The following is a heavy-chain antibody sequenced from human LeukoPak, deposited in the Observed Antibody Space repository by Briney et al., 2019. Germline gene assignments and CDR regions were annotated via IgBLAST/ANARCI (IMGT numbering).Heavy chain of an antibody. CDR3: AKERYLLDS. CDR1: GFTFSGHG. D-gene: IGHD2-15*01. J-gene: IGHJ4*02. V-gene: IGHV3-30*18. Sequence: GGSLRLSCAASGFTFSGHGMHWVRQAPGKGLEWVALISFDGSDKYYGDFVRGRLTISRDNSNNTLYLQMNNLRVEDTAVYYCAKERYLLDSWGQGTLVTVSS. CDR2: ISFDGSDK.